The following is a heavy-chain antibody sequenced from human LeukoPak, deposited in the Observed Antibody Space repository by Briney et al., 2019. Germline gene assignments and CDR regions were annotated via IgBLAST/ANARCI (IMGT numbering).Heavy chain of an antibody. CDR1: GGTFSGYA. CDR3: ASTIFGVVIPNYFDY. J-gene: IGHJ4*02. V-gene: IGHV1-69*01. Sequence: ASVKVSCKASGGTFSGYAISWVRQAPGQGLEWMGGIIPIFGTANYAQKFQGRVTITADESTSTAYMELSSLRSEDTAVYYCASTIFGVVIPNYFDYWGQGTLVTVSS. CDR2: IIPIFGTA. D-gene: IGHD3-3*01.